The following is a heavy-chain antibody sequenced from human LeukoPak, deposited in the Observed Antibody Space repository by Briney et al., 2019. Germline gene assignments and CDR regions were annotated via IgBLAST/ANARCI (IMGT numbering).Heavy chain of an antibody. J-gene: IGHJ4*02. CDR3: ASSGSYYYFGY. CDR2: IWYDGSNK. V-gene: IGHV3-33*01. CDR1: GFTFSSYG. D-gene: IGHD1-26*01. Sequence: PGGSLRLSCAASGFTFSSYGMHWVRQAPGKGLEWVAVIWYDGSNKYYADSVKGRFTISRDNSKNTLYLQMNSLRAEDTAVYYCASSGSYYYFGYWGQGTLVTVSS.